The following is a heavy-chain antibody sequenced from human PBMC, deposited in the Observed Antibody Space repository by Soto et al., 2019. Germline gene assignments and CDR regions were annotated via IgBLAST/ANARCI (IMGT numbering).Heavy chain of an antibody. Sequence: GASVKVSCKASGYAFTSYDINWVRQATGQGLEWMGWVNPNSGNTDYAQKFQGRVTITRDTSASTAYMELSSLRSEDTAVYYCAREGGYQKYNWFDPWGQGTLVTVSS. CDR3: AREGGYQKYNWFDP. D-gene: IGHD3-22*01. J-gene: IGHJ5*02. CDR2: VNPNSGNT. V-gene: IGHV1-8*01. CDR1: GYAFTSYD.